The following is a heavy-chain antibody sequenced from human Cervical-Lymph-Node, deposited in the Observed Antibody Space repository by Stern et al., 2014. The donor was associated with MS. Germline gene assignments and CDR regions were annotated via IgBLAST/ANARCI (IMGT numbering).Heavy chain of an antibody. D-gene: IGHD5-12*01. CDR1: GDSISSGDYY. V-gene: IGHV4-30-4*01. CDR3: ARDGGYSYGVFDY. J-gene: IGHJ4*02. CDR2: VRHTGSA. Sequence: QVQLQESGPGLVKPSQTLSLTCTVSGDSISSGDYYWTWIRQSPGKGLEWIGYVRHTGSAYYNPSLKSRVTISVDTSKNQFSLNLNSVTAADTAVYFCARDGGYSYGVFDYWGQGALVTVSS.